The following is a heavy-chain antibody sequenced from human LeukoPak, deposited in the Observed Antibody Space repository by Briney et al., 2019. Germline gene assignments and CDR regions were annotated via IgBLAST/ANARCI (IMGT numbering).Heavy chain of an antibody. Sequence: GRSLRLSCAASGFTFSSYAMHWVRQAPGKGLEWVAVISYDGSNKYYADSVKGRFTISRDNSKNTLYLQMNSLRAEDTAVYYCARVGRYSGSYLPPIEDVWGQGTTVTVSS. CDR2: ISYDGSNK. D-gene: IGHD1-26*01. CDR3: ARVGRYSGSYLPPIEDV. J-gene: IGHJ6*02. CDR1: GFTFSSYA. V-gene: IGHV3-30-3*01.